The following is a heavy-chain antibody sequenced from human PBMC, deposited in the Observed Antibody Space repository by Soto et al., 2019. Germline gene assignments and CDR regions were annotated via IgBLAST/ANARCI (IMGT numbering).Heavy chain of an antibody. CDR2: INWNSGSI. CDR1: GFTFDDYA. V-gene: IGHV3-9*01. J-gene: IGHJ1*01. Sequence: PGGSLRLSCAASGFTFDDYAMHWVRQVPGKGLERVSGINWNSGSIGYGDSVKGRYAISRDNAKNSLHLQMNSLSAEDTAFYYCVKDESINWYSGHFRQRGQGTLVTVSS. CDR3: VKDESINWYSGHFRQ. D-gene: IGHD6-13*01.